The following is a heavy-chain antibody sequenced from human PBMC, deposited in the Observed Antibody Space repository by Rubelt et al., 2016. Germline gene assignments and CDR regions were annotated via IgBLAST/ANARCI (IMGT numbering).Heavy chain of an antibody. J-gene: IGHJ4*02. D-gene: IGHD2-15*01. V-gene: IGHV3-30*04. CDR3: ARDQSVD. CDR2: ISYDGSNK. Sequence: GKGLEWVAVISYDGSNKYYADSVKGRFTISRDNSKNTLYLQMNSLRAEDTAVYYCARDQSVDWGQGTLVTVSS.